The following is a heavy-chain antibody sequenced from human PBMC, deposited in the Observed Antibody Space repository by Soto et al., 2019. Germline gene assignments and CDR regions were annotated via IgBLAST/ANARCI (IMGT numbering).Heavy chain of an antibody. CDR1: GDSISSSSYY. Sequence: TSETLSLTCTVSGDSISSSSYYWGWIRQPPGKGLEWIGSIYYSGSTYYNPSLKSRVTISVDTSKNQFSLKLSSVTAADTAVYYCARRSGTRYCTNGVCYPFDFSGQGTLVTVSS. J-gene: IGHJ4*02. CDR3: ARRSGTRYCTNGVCYPFDF. D-gene: IGHD2-8*01. V-gene: IGHV4-39*01. CDR2: IYYSGST.